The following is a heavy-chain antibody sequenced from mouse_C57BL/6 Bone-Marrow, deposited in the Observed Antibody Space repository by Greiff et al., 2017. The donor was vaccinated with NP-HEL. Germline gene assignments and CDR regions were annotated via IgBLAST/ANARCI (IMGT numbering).Heavy chain of an antibody. J-gene: IGHJ2*01. D-gene: IGHD2-4*01. Sequence: VQLQQSGAELVRPGASVKLSCTASGFNIKDDYMHWVKQRPEQGLEWIGWIDPENGDTEYASKFQGKATITADTSSNTAYLQLSSLTSEDTAVYYCTTGDYDGVYYFDYWGQGTTLTVSS. V-gene: IGHV14-4*01. CDR3: TTGDYDGVYYFDY. CDR1: GFNIKDDY. CDR2: IDPENGDT.